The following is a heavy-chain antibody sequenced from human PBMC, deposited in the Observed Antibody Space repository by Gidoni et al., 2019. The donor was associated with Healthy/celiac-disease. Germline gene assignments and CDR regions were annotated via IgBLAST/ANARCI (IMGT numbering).Heavy chain of an antibody. CDR3: ARMTTVTLNWFDP. Sequence: QLQLQQWVAGLLKPSETLTLTCAVYGGSFNGYYWSWIRQPPGKGLEGIGEINHSGSTNYNPSLKSRVTISVDTSKNQFSLKLSSVTAADTAVYYCARMTTVTLNWFDPWGQGTLVTVSS. V-gene: IGHV4-34*01. CDR2: INHSGST. J-gene: IGHJ5*02. CDR1: GGSFNGYY. D-gene: IGHD4-17*01.